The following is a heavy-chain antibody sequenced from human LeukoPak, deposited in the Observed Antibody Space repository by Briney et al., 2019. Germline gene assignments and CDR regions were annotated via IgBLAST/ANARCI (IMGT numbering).Heavy chain of an antibody. CDR1: GGSISSYY. J-gene: IGHJ5*02. Sequence: TSETLSLTCTVSGGSISSYYWSWIRQPAGKGLEWIGRIYTSGSTNYNPSLKSRVTMSVDTSKNQFSLKLSSVTAADTAVYYCARDPWSQGSGSNRFDPWGQGTLVTVSS. D-gene: IGHD3-10*01. CDR2: IYTSGST. V-gene: IGHV4-4*07. CDR3: ARDPWSQGSGSNRFDP.